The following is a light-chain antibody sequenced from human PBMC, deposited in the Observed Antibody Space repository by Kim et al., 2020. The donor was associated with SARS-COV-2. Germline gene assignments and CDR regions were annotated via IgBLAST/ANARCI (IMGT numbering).Light chain of an antibody. V-gene: IGKV3-20*01. J-gene: IGKJ2*01. Sequence: EIVLTQSPGTLSLSPGERATLSCRASQSVSSSYLAWYQQKPGQAPRLLIYGASSRATGIPDRFSGSGSGTDFTLTISRLEPEDFAVYYCPQYGSSHYTLGQETKLE. CDR3: PQYGSSHYT. CDR1: QSVSSSY. CDR2: GAS.